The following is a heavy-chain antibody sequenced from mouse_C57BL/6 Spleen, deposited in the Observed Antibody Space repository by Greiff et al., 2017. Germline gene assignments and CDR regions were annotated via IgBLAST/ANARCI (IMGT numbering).Heavy chain of an antibody. D-gene: IGHD1-1*02. V-gene: IGHV1-55*01. J-gene: IGHJ4*01. CDR2: IYPGSGST. CDR1: GYTFTSYW. CDR3: ARRTMYYAMDY. Sequence: QVQLQPGAELVKPGASVKMSCKASGYTFTSYWITWVKQRPGQGLEWIGDIYPGSGSTNYNEKFKSKATLTVDTSSSTAYMQLSSLTSEDSAVYYCARRTMYYAMDYWGQGTSVTVSS.